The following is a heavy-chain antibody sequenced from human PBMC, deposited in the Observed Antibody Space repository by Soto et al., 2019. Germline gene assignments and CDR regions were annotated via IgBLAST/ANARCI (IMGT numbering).Heavy chain of an antibody. CDR1: VFTFDEFA. Sequence: ALRLSCGGSVFTFDEFAMHLGRQAPGKGLEWVSGISWNSGSIGYADSVKGRFTISRDNAKNSLYLQMNSLRAEDTALNYWSYVCNFDYWGQGA. V-gene: IGHV3-9*01. CDR3: SYVCNFDY. J-gene: IGHJ4*02. D-gene: IGHD3-16*01. CDR2: ISWNSGSI.